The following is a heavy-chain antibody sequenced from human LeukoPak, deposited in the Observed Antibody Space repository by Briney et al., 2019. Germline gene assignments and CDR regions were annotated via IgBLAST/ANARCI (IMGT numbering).Heavy chain of an antibody. CDR2: IYTSGST. D-gene: IGHD3-9*01. CDR1: GDSISSGSYY. V-gene: IGHV4-61*02. J-gene: IGHJ4*02. Sequence: SETLSLTCTVSGDSISSGSYYWSWIRQPAGKGLEWIGRIYTSGSTNYNPSLKSRVTISVDTSKNQFSLKLSSVTAADTAVYYCAKGHHYDILTGYYLIPPDYFDYWGQGTLVTVSS. CDR3: AKGHHYDILTGYYLIPPDYFDY.